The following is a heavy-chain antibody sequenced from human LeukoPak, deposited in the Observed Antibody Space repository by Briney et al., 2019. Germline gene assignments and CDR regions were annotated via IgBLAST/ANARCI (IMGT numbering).Heavy chain of an antibody. D-gene: IGHD2-15*01. CDR2: ITSSNYI. V-gene: IGHV3-21*01. CDR3: ARDKGYCSGGNCYYYGMDV. Sequence: PGGSLRLSCAASGFTFSSYTINWVRQAPGKGLEWVSAITSSNYIYYTDSVKGRFTVSRDNAKSSLYLQMNSLRAEDTAVYYCARDKGYCSGGNCYYYGMDVWGQGTTVTVSS. CDR1: GFTFSSYT. J-gene: IGHJ6*02.